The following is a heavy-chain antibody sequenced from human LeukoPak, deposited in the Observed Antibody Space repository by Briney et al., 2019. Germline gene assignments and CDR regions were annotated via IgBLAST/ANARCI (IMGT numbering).Heavy chain of an antibody. D-gene: IGHD1-1*01. CDR2: IYYSGST. V-gene: IGHV4-59*01. CDR1: GGSISSYY. Sequence: SETLSLTCTVSGGSISSYYWSWIRQPPGKGLEWIGYIYYSGSTNHNPSLKSRVTISVDTSKNQHSLMLSSATAADTAVYYCARTKMRPDERYYYYYMDVWGKGTTVTVSS. CDR3: ARTKMRPDERYYYYYMDV. J-gene: IGHJ6*03.